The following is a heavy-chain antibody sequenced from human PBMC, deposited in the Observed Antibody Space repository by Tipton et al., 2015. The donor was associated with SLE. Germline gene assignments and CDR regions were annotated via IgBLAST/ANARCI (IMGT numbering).Heavy chain of an antibody. CDR1: DASISSSTYY. V-gene: IGHV4-61*09. Sequence: TLSLTCTVSDASISSSTYYWSWIRQPPGKGLEWIGYIYTSGYTTYNPSLKSRLTISVDTSKNQFSLKLRSVTAADTAMYFCASSAVGYRNFDSWGQGTLVTVSS. J-gene: IGHJ4*02. D-gene: IGHD5-12*01. CDR3: ASSAVGYRNFDS. CDR2: IYTSGYT.